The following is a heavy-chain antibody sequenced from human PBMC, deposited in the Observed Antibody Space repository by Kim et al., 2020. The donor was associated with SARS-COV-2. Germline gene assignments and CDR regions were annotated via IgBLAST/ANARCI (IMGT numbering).Heavy chain of an antibody. CDR3: ARVIVLRYFDWQYYYYYMDV. CDR2: IYYSGST. J-gene: IGHJ6*03. V-gene: IGHV4-59*01. Sequence: SETLSLTCTVSGGSISSYYWSWIRQPPGKGLEWIGYIYYSGSTNYNPSLKSRVTISVDTSKNQFSLNPSSVTAADTAVYYCARVIVLRYFDWQYYYYYMDVWGKGTTVTVSS. CDR1: GGSISSYY. D-gene: IGHD3-9*01.